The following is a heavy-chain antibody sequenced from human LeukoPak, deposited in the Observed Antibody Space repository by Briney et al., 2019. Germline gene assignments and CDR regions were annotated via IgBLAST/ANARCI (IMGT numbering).Heavy chain of an antibody. CDR1: GYTFTSYG. CDR2: INPSGGST. V-gene: IGHV1-46*01. CDR3: ARESKYYYDSSGYYIQYYYYGMDV. J-gene: IGHJ6*02. D-gene: IGHD3-22*01. Sequence: AASVKVSCKASGYTFTSYGISWVRQAPGQGLEWMGIINPSGGSTSYAQKFQGRVTMTRDTSTSTVYMELSSLRSEDTAVYYCARESKYYYDSSGYYIQYYYYGMDVWGQGTTVTVSS.